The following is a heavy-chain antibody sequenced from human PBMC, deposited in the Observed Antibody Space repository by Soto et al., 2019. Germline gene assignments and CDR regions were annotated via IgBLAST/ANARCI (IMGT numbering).Heavy chain of an antibody. J-gene: IGHJ6*02. CDR3: ARSITQLHYYYYSMHV. CDR1: GGSISSYY. Sequence: SETLYLTCTVSGGSISSYYWSWIRQPPGKGLEWIGYIYYSGSTNYNPSLKSRVTISVDTSKNQFSLRLSSATAVDTAVYYCARSITQLHYYYYSMHVPAQGTT. V-gene: IGHV4-59*01. CDR2: IYYSGST. D-gene: IGHD3-10*01.